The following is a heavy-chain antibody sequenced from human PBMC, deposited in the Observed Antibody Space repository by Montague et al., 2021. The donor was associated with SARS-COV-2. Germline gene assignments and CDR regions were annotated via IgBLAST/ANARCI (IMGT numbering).Heavy chain of an antibody. Sequence: SETLSLTCTVSGGSISSSNYYWGWIRQPPGKGLEWIGNMYYSGSTYYNPSLKSRVTMSIDTSKNQFSLKLSSVTAADTAAYYCARDDIVLQGVTKGMDVWGQGTTVTVSS. CDR2: MYYSGST. J-gene: IGHJ6*02. CDR1: GGSISSSNYY. D-gene: IGHD3-10*01. V-gene: IGHV4-39*07. CDR3: ARDDIVLQGVTKGMDV.